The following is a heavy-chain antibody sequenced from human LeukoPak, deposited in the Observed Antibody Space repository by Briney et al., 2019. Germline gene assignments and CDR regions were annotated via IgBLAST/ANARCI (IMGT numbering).Heavy chain of an antibody. Sequence: QPGGSLRLSWAASGFTFSSYAMSWVRQAPGKGLEWVSAISGSGGSTYYADSVKGRFTISRDNSKNTLYLQMNSLRAEDTAVYYCARDMMGGKWELNDAFDIWGQGTMVTVSS. CDR1: GFTFSSYA. J-gene: IGHJ3*02. CDR2: ISGSGGST. CDR3: ARDMMGGKWELNDAFDI. D-gene: IGHD1-26*01. V-gene: IGHV3-23*01.